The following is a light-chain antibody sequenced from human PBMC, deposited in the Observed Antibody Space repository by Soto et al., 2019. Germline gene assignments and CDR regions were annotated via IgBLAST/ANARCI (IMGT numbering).Light chain of an antibody. CDR3: QQANSFPLT. Sequence: DIKMTLFPSTLFSRVGIRVRITCRASQGISSWLAWHQQTPGRAPKLLIYAASSLQSGVPSGFSGSGSGTDFALTISSLQPEDFATYYCQQANSFPLTFGGGTKVDIK. CDR1: QGISSW. J-gene: IGKJ4*01. CDR2: AAS. V-gene: IGKV1-12*01.